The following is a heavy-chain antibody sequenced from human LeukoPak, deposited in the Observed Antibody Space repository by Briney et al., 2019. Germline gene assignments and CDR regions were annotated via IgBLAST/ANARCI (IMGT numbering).Heavy chain of an antibody. CDR1: GGSISRYY. CDR3: ARELWLYYYYYMDV. Sequence: PSETLSLTCTVSGGSISRYYWSWIRQPPGKGLEWIGYIYTSGSTNYNPSLKSRVTMSVDTSKNQFSLKLSSVTAADTAVYYCARELWLYYYYYMDVWGKGTTVTISS. D-gene: IGHD5-18*01. V-gene: IGHV4-4*08. J-gene: IGHJ6*03. CDR2: IYTSGST.